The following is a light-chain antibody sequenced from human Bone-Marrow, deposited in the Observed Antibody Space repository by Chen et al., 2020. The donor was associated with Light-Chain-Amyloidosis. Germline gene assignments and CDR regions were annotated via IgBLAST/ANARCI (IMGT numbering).Light chain of an antibody. V-gene: IGLV6-57*01. Sequence: NFMLTQPHYVSESPGKTVIISCTRSSGSIATNYVQWYQQRPGSPPTTVIYEDDQRPSGVPDRFSGSIDRSSNSASLTISGLKTEDEADYYCQSYQGSSQGVFGGGTKLTVL. CDR1: SGSIATNY. CDR3: QSYQGSSQGV. CDR2: EDD. J-gene: IGLJ3*02.